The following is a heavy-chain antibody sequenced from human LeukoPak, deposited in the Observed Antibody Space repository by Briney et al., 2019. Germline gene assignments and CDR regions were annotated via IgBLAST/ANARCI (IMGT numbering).Heavy chain of an antibody. J-gene: IGHJ4*02. CDR1: GYTFTSYD. V-gene: IGHV1-8*01. D-gene: IGHD6-6*01. Sequence: GASVKVSCKASGYTFTSYDINWVRQATGQGLEWMGWMNPNSGNTGYAQKFQGRVTMTRNTSISTAYMELSSLRSEDTAVYYCARGQVGQLDTTFDYWGQGTLVTVSS. CDR2: MNPNSGNT. CDR3: ARGQVGQLDTTFDY.